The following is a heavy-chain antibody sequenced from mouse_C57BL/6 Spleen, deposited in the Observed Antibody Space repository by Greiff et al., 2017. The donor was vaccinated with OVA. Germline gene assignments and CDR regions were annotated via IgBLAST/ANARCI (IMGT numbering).Heavy chain of an antibody. CDR3: AKRGINYYGSRGYFDV. D-gene: IGHD1-1*01. J-gene: IGHJ1*03. CDR1: GYTFTDHT. Sequence: QVTLKESDAELVKPGASVKISCKVSGYTFTDHTIHWMKQRPEQGLEWIGYIYPRDGSTKYNEKFKGKATLTADKSSSTAYMQLNSLTSEDSAVYFCAKRGINYYGSRGYFDVWGTGTTVTVSS. V-gene: IGHV1-78*01. CDR2: IYPRDGST.